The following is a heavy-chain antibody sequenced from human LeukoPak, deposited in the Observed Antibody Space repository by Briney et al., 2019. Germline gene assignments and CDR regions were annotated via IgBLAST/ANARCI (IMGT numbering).Heavy chain of an antibody. CDR2: INPSGGST. CDR3: ARGSVRSIAARRGWVY. CDR1: GYTFTSYY. Sequence: PVASVKVSCKASGYTFTSYYMHWVRQAPGQGLEWMGIINPSGGSTSYAQKFQGRVTMTRDTSASTAYMELSSLRSEDTAVYYCARGSVRSIAARRGWVYWGQGTLVTVSS. V-gene: IGHV1-46*01. J-gene: IGHJ4*02. D-gene: IGHD6-6*01.